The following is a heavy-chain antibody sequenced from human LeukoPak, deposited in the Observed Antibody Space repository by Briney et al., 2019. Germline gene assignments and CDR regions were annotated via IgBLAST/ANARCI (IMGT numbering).Heavy chain of an antibody. CDR1: GGSISSGSYY. CDR2: IYTSGST. D-gene: IGHD3-16*02. V-gene: IGHV4-61*02. Sequence: PLETLSLTCTVSGGSISSGSYYWSWIRQPAGKGLEWIGRIYTSGSTNYNPSLKSRVTISVDTSKNQFSLKLSSVTAADTAVYYCARDGWYYDYVWGSYRYFDYWGQGTLVTVSS. CDR3: ARDGWYYDYVWGSYRYFDY. J-gene: IGHJ4*02.